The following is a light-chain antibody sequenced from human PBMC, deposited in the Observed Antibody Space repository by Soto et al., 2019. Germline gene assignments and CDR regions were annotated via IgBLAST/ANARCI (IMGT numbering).Light chain of an antibody. V-gene: IGKV1-5*03. J-gene: IGKJ4*01. CDR2: KPS. CDR3: QQYDSYPLP. CDR1: QSVSSW. Sequence: DIQMTQSPSTLSASVGDRVTITCRASQSVSSWLAWYQQRPGSAPNLLTYKPSSLESGATSRFSGSGSGTEFTLTVSSLQPDDFATYYCQQYDSYPLPFGGGTKVEIK.